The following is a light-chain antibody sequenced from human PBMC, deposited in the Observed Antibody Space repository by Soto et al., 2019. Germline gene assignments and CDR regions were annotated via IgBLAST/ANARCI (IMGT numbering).Light chain of an antibody. CDR1: QSISSW. CDR2: DAS. Sequence: DIQITQSPSTLSASVGDRVTITCRASQSISSWLAWYQQKPGKAPKLLIYDASSLESGVPSRFSGSGSGTEFTLTISSLQPDDFATYYCQQYNSYSTFGQGTKGDIK. J-gene: IGKJ1*01. CDR3: QQYNSYST. V-gene: IGKV1-5*01.